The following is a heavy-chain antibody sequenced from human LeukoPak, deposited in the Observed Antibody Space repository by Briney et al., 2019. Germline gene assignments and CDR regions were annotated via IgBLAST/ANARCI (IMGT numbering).Heavy chain of an antibody. J-gene: IGHJ4*02. CDR1: GYTFTSFY. CDR2: ISADSGST. V-gene: IGHV1-18*01. CDR3: TRGYGGWPTYIDY. D-gene: IGHD3-16*01. Sequence: ASVNVSCKASGYTFTSFYITWVRQAPGQGLEWLGWISADSGSTNYAQRFQGRVTMTIDSSTSTAYMDLRSLRYDDTAVYWCTRGYGGWPTYIDYWGQGSLVIVSS.